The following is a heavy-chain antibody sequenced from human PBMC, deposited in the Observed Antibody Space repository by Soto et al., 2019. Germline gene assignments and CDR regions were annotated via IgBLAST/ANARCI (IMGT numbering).Heavy chain of an antibody. Sequence: GASVKVSCKASGYTFTSYGISWVRQAPGQGLEWMGWISAYNGNTNYAQMLQGRVTMTTDTSTSTAYMELRSLRSDDTAVYYCARDLSLNHDILTGYYNRPHYFDYWGQGTLVTVSS. CDR2: ISAYNGNT. D-gene: IGHD3-9*01. J-gene: IGHJ4*02. CDR1: GYTFTSYG. CDR3: ARDLSLNHDILTGYYNRPHYFDY. V-gene: IGHV1-18*01.